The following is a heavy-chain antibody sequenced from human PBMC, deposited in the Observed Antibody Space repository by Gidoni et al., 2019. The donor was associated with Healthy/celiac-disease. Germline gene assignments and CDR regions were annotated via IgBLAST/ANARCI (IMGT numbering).Heavy chain of an antibody. J-gene: IGHJ4*02. CDR1: GSTVTSNY. V-gene: IGHV3-66*01. CDR3: ARGAGLWGLNYFDY. Sequence: EVQLVESGGGLVQPGGSLRLSCAASGSTVTSNYMSWVRQDPGKGREAVAVIYSGGRTYYADSVKGRCTSASDNSKNTTYHKMNSRRGEDTAVEYCARGAGLWGLNYFDYWGQGTLVTVSS. CDR2: IYSGGRT. D-gene: IGHD2-21*01.